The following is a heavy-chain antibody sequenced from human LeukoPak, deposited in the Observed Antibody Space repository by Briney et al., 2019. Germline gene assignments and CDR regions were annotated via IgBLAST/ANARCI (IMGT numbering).Heavy chain of an antibody. D-gene: IGHD3-22*01. J-gene: IGHJ4*02. CDR2: IRSKAYGGTT. CDR3: SRFHQRVYDSSDYYYVPFHY. CDR1: GFTFSNAW. V-gene: IGHV3-49*04. Sequence: GGSLRLSCAASGFTFSNAWMSWVRQAPGKGLEWVGFIRSKAYGGTTEYAASVKGRFTISRDDSKSIAYLQMNSLKTEDTAVYYCSRFHQRVYDSSDYYYVPFHYWGQGTPVTVSS.